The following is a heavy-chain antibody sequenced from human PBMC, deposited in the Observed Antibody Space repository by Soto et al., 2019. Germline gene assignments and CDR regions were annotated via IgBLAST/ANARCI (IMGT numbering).Heavy chain of an antibody. D-gene: IGHD4-4*01. Sequence: LRLSSSASGFTFRDHYMSWIRQAPGKGLEWVSYIDPSGTSTHYADSVKGRFTISRDNAVKSLYLQMNSLRAEDTALYYCARGHHSLDVWGQGATVTVSS. CDR3: ARGHHSLDV. V-gene: IGHV3-11*06. CDR1: GFTFRDHY. CDR2: IDPSGTST. J-gene: IGHJ6*02.